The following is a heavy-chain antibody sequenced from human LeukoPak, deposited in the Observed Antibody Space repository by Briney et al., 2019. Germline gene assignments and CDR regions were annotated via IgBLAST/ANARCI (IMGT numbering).Heavy chain of an antibody. CDR1: GYTFTGYY. V-gene: IGHV1-2*02. CDR2: INTNSGGT. D-gene: IGHD1-26*01. CDR3: AREGHYSGSNRVIYMDL. Sequence: ASVKLSCKASGYTFTGYYMHWVRQAPGQGLEWMGWINTNSGGTNYAQKCPGRVTMTRDTSTSPAYMELSSLRSGHRAVYYGAREGHYSGSNRVIYMDLWGKGTTVTISS. J-gene: IGHJ6*03.